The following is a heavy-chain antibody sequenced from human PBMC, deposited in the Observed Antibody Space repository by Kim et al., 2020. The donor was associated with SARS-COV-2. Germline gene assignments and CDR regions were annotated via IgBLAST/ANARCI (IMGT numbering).Heavy chain of an antibody. J-gene: IGHJ4*02. D-gene: IGHD2-2*01. Sequence: FQGRVTMTRDTSTSTVYMELSSLRSEDTAVYYCARGEDIVVVPAAYYFDYWGQGTLVTVSS. CDR3: ARGEDIVVVPAAYYFDY. V-gene: IGHV1-46*01.